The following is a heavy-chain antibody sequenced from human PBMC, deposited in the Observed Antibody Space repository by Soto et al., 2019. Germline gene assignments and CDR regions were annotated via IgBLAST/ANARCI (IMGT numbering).Heavy chain of an antibody. V-gene: IGHV1-8*01. CDR3: ARESVGWFDP. Sequence: QVQLVQSGAEVKRPGASVNVSCKASGYAFTSYDINWVRQATGQGLEWMGWMNPNSGNTGYAQKFQGRVTMASNTSISTAYMELSSLRSEDTAVYYCARESVGWFDPWGQGTLVTVSS. CDR2: MNPNSGNT. D-gene: IGHD1-26*01. CDR1: GYAFTSYD. J-gene: IGHJ5*02.